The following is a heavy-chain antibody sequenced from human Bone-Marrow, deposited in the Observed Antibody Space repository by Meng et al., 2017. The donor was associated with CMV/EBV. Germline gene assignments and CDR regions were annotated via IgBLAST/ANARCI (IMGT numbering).Heavy chain of an antibody. CDR3: ARGRVVAAPLGWFDP. Sequence: SGYTFTGYYMHWVRQAPGQGLEWMGWINPNSGGTNYAQKFQGRVTMTRDTSISTAYMELSRLRSDDTAVYYCARGRVVAAPLGWFDPWGQGTLVTVSS. V-gene: IGHV1-2*02. D-gene: IGHD2-15*01. J-gene: IGHJ5*02. CDR1: GYTFTGYY. CDR2: INPNSGGT.